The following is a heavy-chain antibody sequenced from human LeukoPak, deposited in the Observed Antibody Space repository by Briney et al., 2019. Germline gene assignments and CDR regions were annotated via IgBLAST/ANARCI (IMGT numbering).Heavy chain of an antibody. CDR2: IKQDGSEK. CDR3: ARGWQWLVPFDY. V-gene: IGHV3-7*01. Sequence: PGGSLTLSCPASGSTFSSYWMSWVSQAPGKGLEWVANIKQDGSEKYYVDSVKGRFTIYRDNAKNSLYLQMSSLRAEDTAVYYCARGWQWLVPFDYWGQGTLVTVSS. J-gene: IGHJ4*02. D-gene: IGHD6-19*01. CDR1: GSTFSSYW.